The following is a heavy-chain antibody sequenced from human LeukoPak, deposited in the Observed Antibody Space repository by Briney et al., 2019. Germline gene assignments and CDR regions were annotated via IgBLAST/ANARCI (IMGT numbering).Heavy chain of an antibody. D-gene: IGHD3-3*01. CDR3: ARVGPEYYDFWSGYPNFDY. Sequence: GASVKVSCKASGYTFTSYDINWVRQATGQGLEWMGWMNPNSGNTGYAQKFQGRVTITRNTSISTAYMELSSLRSEDTAVYYCARVGPEYYDFWSGYPNFDYWGQGTLVTVSS. J-gene: IGHJ4*02. CDR1: GYTFTSYD. V-gene: IGHV1-8*03. CDR2: MNPNSGNT.